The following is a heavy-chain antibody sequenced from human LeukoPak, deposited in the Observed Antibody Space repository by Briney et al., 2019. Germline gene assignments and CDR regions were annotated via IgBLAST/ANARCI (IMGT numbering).Heavy chain of an antibody. CDR2: FYTSENI. CDR1: GDSIRSGRYS. CDR3: ARSRMDTANFDS. J-gene: IGHJ4*02. Sequence: SQTLSLTCTVSGDSIRSGRYSWSWIRQPAGKGLEWIGRFYTSENINYNPSLKSRITMSLDTSKNQFSLNLSSVTAADTAVYYCARSRMDTANFDSWGQGALVTVSS. V-gene: IGHV4-61*02. D-gene: IGHD5-18*01.